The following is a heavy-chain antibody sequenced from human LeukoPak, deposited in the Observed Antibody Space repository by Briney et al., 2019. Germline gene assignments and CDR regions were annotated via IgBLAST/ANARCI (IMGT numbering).Heavy chain of an antibody. J-gene: IGHJ4*02. CDR1: GGSISRYY. CDR3: ARMTTVTDYFFDY. D-gene: IGHD4-17*01. Sequence: SETLCLTCTVSGGSISRYYWSWIRQPPGKGLERIGYIYYSGSTNYNPSLKSRVTISVDTSKNQFSLKLSSVTAADTAVYYCARMTTVTDYFFDYWGQGTLVTVSS. CDR2: IYYSGST. V-gene: IGHV4-59*01.